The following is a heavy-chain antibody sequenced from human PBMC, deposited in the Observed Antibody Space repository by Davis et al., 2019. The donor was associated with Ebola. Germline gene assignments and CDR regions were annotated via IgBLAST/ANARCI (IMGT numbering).Heavy chain of an antibody. CDR3: AKDPATYSSGWHGYYYYGMDV. V-gene: IGHV3-43D*03. D-gene: IGHD6-19*01. CDR1: GFTFSTYW. Sequence: GESLKISCTASGFTFSTYWMSWVRQAPGKGLEWVSLISWDGGSTYYADSVKGRFTISRDNSKNSLYLQMNSLRAEDTAVYYCAKDPATYSSGWHGYYYYGMDVWGQGTTVTVSS. J-gene: IGHJ6*02. CDR2: ISWDGGST.